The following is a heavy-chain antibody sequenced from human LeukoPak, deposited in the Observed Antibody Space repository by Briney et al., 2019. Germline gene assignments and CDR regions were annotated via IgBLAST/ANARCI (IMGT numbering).Heavy chain of an antibody. CDR1: GFTFSSYA. CDR3: AREVELATIGYFHY. J-gene: IGHJ4*02. CDR2: ISYDGSNK. D-gene: IGHD5-24*01. Sequence: GRSLRLSCAASGFTFSSYAMHWVRQAPGKGLEWVAVISYDGSNKYYADSVKGRFTISSDNSKNTLYLQMNSLRAEDTAVYYCAREVELATIGYFHYWGQGTLVTVSS. V-gene: IGHV3-30*01.